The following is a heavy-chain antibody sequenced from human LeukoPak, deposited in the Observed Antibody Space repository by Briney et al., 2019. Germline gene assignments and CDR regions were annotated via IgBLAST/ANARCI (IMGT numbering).Heavy chain of an antibody. D-gene: IGHD3-10*01. CDR3: ARKSDSLMLRGGDC. CDR2: IYSGGTT. CDR1: EFSVSSNY. J-gene: IGHJ4*02. V-gene: IGHV3-66*01. Sequence: GGSLRLSCAASEFSVSSNYMTWVRQAPGKGLECVSIIYSGGTTYYADSVRGRFTISRDNSKNTLYLQMDRLRVEDTAVYYCARKSDSLMLRGGDCWGQGTLVTVS.